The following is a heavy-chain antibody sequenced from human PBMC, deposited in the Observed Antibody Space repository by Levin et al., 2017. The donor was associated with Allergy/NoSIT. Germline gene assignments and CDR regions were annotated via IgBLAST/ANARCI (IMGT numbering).Heavy chain of an antibody. CDR1: GFTFSSYS. CDR2: ISSSSSTI. D-gene: IGHD4-17*01. J-gene: IGHJ6*03. V-gene: IGHV3-48*01. Sequence: GESLKISCAASGFTFSSYSMNWVRQAPGKGLEWVSYISSSSSTIYYADSVKGRFTISRDNAKNSLYLQMNSLRAEDTAVYYCAGAVTVPNYYYYYMDVWGKGTTVTVSS. CDR3: AGAVTVPNYYYYYMDV.